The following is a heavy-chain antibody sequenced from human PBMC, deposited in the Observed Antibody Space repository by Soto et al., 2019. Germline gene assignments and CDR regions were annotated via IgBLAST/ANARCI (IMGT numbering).Heavy chain of an antibody. V-gene: IGHV4-4*02. J-gene: IGHJ6*02. CDR2: IYHSGST. CDR3: ARGTAMVHYYYGMDV. D-gene: IGHD5-18*01. CDR1: GGSINSRYW. Sequence: SETLSLTCAVSGGSINSRYWWSWVRQPPGKGLEWIGEIYHSGSTNYNPSLKSRVTISVDTSKNQFSLKLSSVTAADTAVYYCARGTAMVHYYYGMDVWGQGTTVTVSS.